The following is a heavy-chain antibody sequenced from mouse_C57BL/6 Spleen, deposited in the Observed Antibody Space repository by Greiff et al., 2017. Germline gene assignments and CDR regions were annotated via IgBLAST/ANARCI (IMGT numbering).Heavy chain of an antibody. Sequence: QVQLKQSGAELVKPGASVKLSCKASGYTFTEYTIHWVKQRSGQGLGWIGWFYPGSGSIKYNEKFKDKATLTADKSSSPVYMELSRLTSEDSAVYVCARHGPVRGYGSSYAMDDWGQGTAVTVSS. CDR3: ARHGPVRGYGSSYAMDD. CDR1: GYTFTEYT. D-gene: IGHD1-1*01. CDR2: FYPGSGSI. V-gene: IGHV1-62-2*01. J-gene: IGHJ4*01.